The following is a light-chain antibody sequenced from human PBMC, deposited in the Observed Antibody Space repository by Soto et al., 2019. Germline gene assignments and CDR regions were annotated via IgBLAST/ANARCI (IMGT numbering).Light chain of an antibody. J-gene: IGKJ2*01. Sequence: IQMTQSPSTLSASVGDTVTITCRASQSISNWLAWYQQKPGQAPKLLIHKASTLESGVPSRFSGSGSGTEFTLTISSLQPDDFATFYCQQYDRFPYTFGQGTKLEI. CDR1: QSISNW. CDR2: KAS. V-gene: IGKV1-5*03. CDR3: QQYDRFPYT.